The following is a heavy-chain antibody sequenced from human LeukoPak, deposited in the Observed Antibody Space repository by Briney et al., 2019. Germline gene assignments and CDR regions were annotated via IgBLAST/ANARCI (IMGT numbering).Heavy chain of an antibody. J-gene: IGHJ4*02. Sequence: PGGSLRLSCAASGFTFSSSAMSWVRQVPGKGLEWVSGISASGGSTYYADSVKGRFTISRDNSKNTLYVQVNSLGTEDTAAYYCAKGSYYDSSGSFYFDYWGQGTLVTVSS. CDR3: AKGSYYDSSGSFYFDY. CDR2: ISASGGST. D-gene: IGHD3-22*01. V-gene: IGHV3-23*01. CDR1: GFTFSSSA.